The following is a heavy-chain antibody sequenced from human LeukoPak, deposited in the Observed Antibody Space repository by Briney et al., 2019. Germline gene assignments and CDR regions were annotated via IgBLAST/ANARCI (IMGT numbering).Heavy chain of an antibody. J-gene: IGHJ3*02. CDR2: ISTSASET. V-gene: IGHV3-23*01. D-gene: IGHD1-14*01. Sequence: GGSLRLSCAASGFTFSNYGMSWVRQAPGKGLEWVSAISTSASETHYADSVKGRFTISRDNSKNTLYLQMNSLRAEDTAVYYCAKDIGTPLDAFDIWGQGTMVTVSS. CDR1: GFTFSNYG. CDR3: AKDIGTPLDAFDI.